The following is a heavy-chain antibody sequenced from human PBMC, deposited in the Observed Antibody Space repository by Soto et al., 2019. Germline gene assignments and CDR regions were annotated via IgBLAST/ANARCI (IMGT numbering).Heavy chain of an antibody. Sequence: ASVKVSCKASDYTFTSYGISWVRQAPGQGLEWMGWISAYNGNTNYAQKLQGRVTMTTDTSTSTAYMELRSLRSDDTAVYYCAKRSPDRKQLWYYFDYWGQGTLVTVSS. CDR1: DYTFTSYG. D-gene: IGHD6-6*01. J-gene: IGHJ4*02. CDR3: AKRSPDRKQLWYYFDY. CDR2: ISAYNGNT. V-gene: IGHV1-18*01.